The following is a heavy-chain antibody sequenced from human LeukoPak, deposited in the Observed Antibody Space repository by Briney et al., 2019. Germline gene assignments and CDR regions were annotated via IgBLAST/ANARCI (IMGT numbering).Heavy chain of an antibody. D-gene: IGHD3-16*01. Sequence: GGSLRLSCAASGFTFSSYGMHWVRQAPGKGLEWVAVIWYDGSNKYYADSVKSRFTISRDNSKNTLYLQMNSLRVEDTAVYYCARDLYADYVWGSFDYWGQGTLVTVSS. CDR1: GFTFSSYG. J-gene: IGHJ4*02. CDR2: IWYDGSNK. V-gene: IGHV3-33*01. CDR3: ARDLYADYVWGSFDY.